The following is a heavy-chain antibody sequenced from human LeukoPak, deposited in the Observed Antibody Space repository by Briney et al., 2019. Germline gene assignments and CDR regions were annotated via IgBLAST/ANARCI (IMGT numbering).Heavy chain of an antibody. Sequence: GGSLRLSCAASGFTFSSYDIHWVRQVTGKGLEWVSAIDNGGDTYYPGSVKGRFTISRENAKKSLYLQMNSLRAGDTAVYYCARVAAGGKGFDYWGQGTLVTVSS. CDR1: GFTFSSYD. CDR3: ARVAAGGKGFDY. V-gene: IGHV3-13*01. J-gene: IGHJ4*02. CDR2: IDNGGDT. D-gene: IGHD6-13*01.